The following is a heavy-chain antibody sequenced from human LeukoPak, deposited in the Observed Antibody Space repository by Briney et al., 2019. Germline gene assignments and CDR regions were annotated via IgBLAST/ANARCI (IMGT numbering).Heavy chain of an antibody. D-gene: IGHD3-16*02. V-gene: IGHV4-59*08. Sequence: PSETLSLTCTVSGGSISSYYWSWIRQCPGKGLEWIAYIYYSGSTNYNPSLNSRVTISVDTSKNQFSLKLYSVTAADTAVYYCARHSSTYYDYVWGSYPYMDVWGKGTTVSFSS. CDR1: GGSISSYY. CDR2: IYYSGST. J-gene: IGHJ6*03. CDR3: ARHSSTYYDYVWGSYPYMDV.